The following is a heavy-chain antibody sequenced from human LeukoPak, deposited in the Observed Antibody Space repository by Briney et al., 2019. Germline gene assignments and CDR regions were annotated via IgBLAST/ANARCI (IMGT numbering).Heavy chain of an antibody. D-gene: IGHD6-19*01. CDR1: GFTSGDYA. J-gene: IGHJ4*02. CDR2: ISSKAYGGTT. CDR3: TRSLGSGWYFDY. V-gene: IGHV3-49*03. Sequence: RSLSLSCTASGFTSGDYALSCFRQGPGKGLWWGIFISSKAYGGTTKYAASVRGRFTISRDYSKAIAYLQMDGLKTEDTGMYYCTRSLGSGWYFDYWGQGTLVTVSS.